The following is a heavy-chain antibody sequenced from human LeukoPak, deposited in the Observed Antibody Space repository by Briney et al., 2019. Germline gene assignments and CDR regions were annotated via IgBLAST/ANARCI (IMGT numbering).Heavy chain of an antibody. CDR1: GFTFSDAW. CDR2: IKSKIDGGTI. V-gene: IGHV3-15*01. D-gene: IGHD2-15*01. J-gene: IGHJ4*02. Sequence: GGSLRLSCVASGFTFSDAWMSWVRQAPGRGLEWVGRIKSKIDGGTIDYAAPVKGRFTISRDDSRNTLYLQMNSLKTEDTAVYYCTTRRQDGWWGQGTLVTVSS. CDR3: TTRRQDGW.